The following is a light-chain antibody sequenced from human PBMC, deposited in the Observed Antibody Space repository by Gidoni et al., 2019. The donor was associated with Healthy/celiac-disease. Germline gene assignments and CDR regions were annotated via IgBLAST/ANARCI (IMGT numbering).Light chain of an antibody. Sequence: DIQMTQSPSTLSASVGARVTITCRASQSISSWLAWYQQKPGKAPKHLIYKASSLESGGPSRFSGSGSWTEVTLTISSLQPDDFATYYCQQYNSYSGYTFGQGTKLEIK. J-gene: IGKJ2*01. CDR2: KAS. CDR3: QQYNSYSGYT. CDR1: QSISSW. V-gene: IGKV1-5*03.